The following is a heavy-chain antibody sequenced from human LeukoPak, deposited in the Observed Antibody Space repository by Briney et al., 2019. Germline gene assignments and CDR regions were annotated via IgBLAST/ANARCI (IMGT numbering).Heavy chain of an antibody. CDR2: IKQDGSEK. Sequence: GGSLRLSCAASGFTFSSYWMSWVRQAPGKGLEWVANIKQDGSEKYYVDSVKGRFTISRDNAKNSLYLQMNSLRAEDTAVYHCARDWAYCSGGSCYSNYWGQGTLVTVSS. CDR3: ARDWAYCSGGSCYSNY. CDR1: GFTFSSYW. D-gene: IGHD2-15*01. J-gene: IGHJ4*02. V-gene: IGHV3-7*01.